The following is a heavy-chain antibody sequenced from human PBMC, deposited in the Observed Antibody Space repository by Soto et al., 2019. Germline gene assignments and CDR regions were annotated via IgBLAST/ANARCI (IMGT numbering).Heavy chain of an antibody. CDR3: ARLRWETENNWFDP. J-gene: IGHJ5*02. CDR1: GDSINSVDHY. Sequence: PSETLSLTCTVSGDSINSVDHYWSWIRQPPGKGLEWMGYIYHSGSTHYNPSLNSRLTISIDTSTNRFSLNLTSVTAADTAVYFCARLRWETENNWFDPWGRGALVTVSS. D-gene: IGHD1-26*01. V-gene: IGHV4-30-4*01. CDR2: IYHSGST.